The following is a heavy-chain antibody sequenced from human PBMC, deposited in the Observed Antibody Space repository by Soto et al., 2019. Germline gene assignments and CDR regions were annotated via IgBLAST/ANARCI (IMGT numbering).Heavy chain of an antibody. D-gene: IGHD5-18*01. Sequence: QVQLVESGGGVVQPGTSLRLACEASGFNFGAYGMLWVRQAPGKGLEWVAVISHDGTKTYYSDSVKCRFTISRDNSKNMLFVQMVSLRPDDTAVYSCAKDRRDGYTTCSRCYGVDVWGQGTTVTVSS. CDR2: ISHDGTKT. J-gene: IGHJ6*02. CDR3: AKDRRDGYTTCSRCYGVDV. CDR1: GFNFGAYG. V-gene: IGHV3-30*18.